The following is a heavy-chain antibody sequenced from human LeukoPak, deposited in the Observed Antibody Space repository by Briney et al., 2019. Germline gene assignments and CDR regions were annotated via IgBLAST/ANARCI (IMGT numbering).Heavy chain of an antibody. J-gene: IGHJ4*02. CDR3: ARAVAGYRGYFDY. Sequence: SETLSLTCTGSGGSISSYYWSWIRQPPGKGLEWIGYIYYSGSTNYNPSLKSRVTISVDTSKNQFSLKLSSVTAGDTAVYYCARAVAGYRGYFDYWGQGTLVTVSS. CDR2: IYYSGST. CDR1: GGSISSYY. D-gene: IGHD6-19*01. V-gene: IGHV4-59*01.